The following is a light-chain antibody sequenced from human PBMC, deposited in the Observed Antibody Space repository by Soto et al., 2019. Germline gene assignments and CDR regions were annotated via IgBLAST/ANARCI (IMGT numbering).Light chain of an antibody. Sequence: EIVLTQSPGTLSLSPGERATLSCRASQSVSSNYLAWYQQKPGQAPRLLIYGASSRATGIPDRCSCSGSAADFTLTISRLEPEDFAVYYCQQYGSSPTFGQGTKVEIK. V-gene: IGKV3-20*01. CDR1: QSVSSNY. CDR3: QQYGSSPT. J-gene: IGKJ1*01. CDR2: GAS.